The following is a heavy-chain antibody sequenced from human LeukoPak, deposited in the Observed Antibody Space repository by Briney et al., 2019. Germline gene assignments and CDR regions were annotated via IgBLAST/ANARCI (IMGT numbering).Heavy chain of an antibody. D-gene: IGHD3-22*01. CDR1: GFTFSSYT. CDR2: ITISSNYI. CDR3: ARAPSYNFDSSGYYVYYFDY. Sequence: PGGSLRLSCAASGFTFSSYTMNWVRQAPGKGLEWVSSITISSNYIYYADSVKGRFTVSRNNAKNSLYLQMNSLRAEDTAVYYCARAPSYNFDSSGYYVYYFDYWGQGTLVTVSS. J-gene: IGHJ4*02. V-gene: IGHV3-21*01.